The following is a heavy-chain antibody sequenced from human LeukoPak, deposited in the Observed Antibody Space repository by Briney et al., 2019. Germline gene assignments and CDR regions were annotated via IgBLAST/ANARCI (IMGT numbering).Heavy chain of an antibody. CDR1: GYTLTAYY. Sequence: ASVKVSCKSSGYTLTAYYMHWVRQAPGQGLEWMGIINPSGGSTTYAQKFQGRVTMTRDTSTSTVYMELSSLRSEDTAVYYCARCLYSNSCDYWGQGTLDTVSS. CDR2: INPSGGST. V-gene: IGHV1-46*01. J-gene: IGHJ4*02. D-gene: IGHD6-6*01. CDR3: ARCLYSNSCDY.